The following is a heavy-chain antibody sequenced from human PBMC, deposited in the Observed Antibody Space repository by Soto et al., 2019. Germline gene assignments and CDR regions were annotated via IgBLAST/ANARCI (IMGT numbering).Heavy chain of an antibody. Sequence: GGSLRLSCAASGFTFSSYGMHWVRQAPGKGLEWVAVIWYDGSNKYYADSVKGRFTISRDNSKNTLYLQMNSLRAEDTAVYYRARDSAVTMSPYNWFDPWGQGTLVTVSS. D-gene: IGHD3-10*02. CDR1: GFTFSSYG. CDR2: IWYDGSNK. V-gene: IGHV3-33*01. CDR3: ARDSAVTMSPYNWFDP. J-gene: IGHJ5*02.